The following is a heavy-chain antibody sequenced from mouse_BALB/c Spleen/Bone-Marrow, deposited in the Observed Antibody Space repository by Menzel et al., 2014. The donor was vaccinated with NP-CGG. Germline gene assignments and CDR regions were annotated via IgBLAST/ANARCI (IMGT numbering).Heavy chain of an antibody. J-gene: IGHJ3*01. CDR2: ISSGGSYT. Sequence: EVHLVESGGGLVKSGGSLKLSCAASGFTFSSYAMSWVRQTPEKRLEWVATISSGGSYTYYPDSVKGRFTISRDNAKNALYLQMSSLRSEDTAMYYCARKSYYDYDGRPWFAYWGQGTLVTVSA. CDR3: ARKSYYDYDGRPWFAY. D-gene: IGHD2-4*01. CDR1: GFTFSSYA. V-gene: IGHV5-9-3*01.